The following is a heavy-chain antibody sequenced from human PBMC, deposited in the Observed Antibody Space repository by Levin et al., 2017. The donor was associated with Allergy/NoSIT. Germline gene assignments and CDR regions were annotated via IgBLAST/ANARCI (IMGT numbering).Heavy chain of an antibody. Sequence: PSETLSLTCSVSGDSINNYYWTWVRQPPGKGLEWIGYVYYTGNTNYNPSLEPRISISLDTSRNQFSLTMTSVTAADTAVHYCAKVEVYGSGGSVTGLDPWGPGTVVTV. V-gene: IGHV4-59*03. J-gene: IGHJ5*02. CDR2: VYYTGNT. CDR3: AKVEVYGSGGSVTGLDP. CDR1: GDSINNYY. D-gene: IGHD6-19*01.